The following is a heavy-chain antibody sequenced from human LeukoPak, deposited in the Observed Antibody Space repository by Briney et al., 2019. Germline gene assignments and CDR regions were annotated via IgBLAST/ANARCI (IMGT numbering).Heavy chain of an antibody. CDR1: GGTFSSYA. CDR3: ARVRVLIAAAGLGLDY. Sequence: GASVKVSCKASGGTFSSYAISWVRQAPGQGLEWMGWINAGNGNTKYSQKFQGRVTITRDTSASTAYMELSSLRSEDTAVYYCARVRVLIAAAGLGLDYWGQGTLVTVSS. V-gene: IGHV1-3*01. J-gene: IGHJ4*02. D-gene: IGHD6-13*01. CDR2: INAGNGNT.